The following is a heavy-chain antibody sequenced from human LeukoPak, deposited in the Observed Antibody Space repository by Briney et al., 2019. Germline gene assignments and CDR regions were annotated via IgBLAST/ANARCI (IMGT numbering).Heavy chain of an antibody. CDR2: IFYSGNT. J-gene: IGHJ4*02. Sequence: SSETLSLTCTVSGGSISTYYWSWIRQPPGKGLEWLGYIFYSGNTTYNPSLKSRVTISMETSNNQFSLRLNSVTAAATAVYYCARARALQTSPFDCWGQGTLVLVSS. D-gene: IGHD4-11*01. V-gene: IGHV4-59*01. CDR1: GGSISTYY. CDR3: ARARALQTSPFDC.